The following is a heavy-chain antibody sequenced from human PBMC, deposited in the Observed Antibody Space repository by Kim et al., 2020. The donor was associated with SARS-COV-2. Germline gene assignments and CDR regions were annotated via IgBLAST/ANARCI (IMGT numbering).Heavy chain of an antibody. J-gene: IGHJ6*02. D-gene: IGHD3-22*01. CDR3: ASISVDYYYDSSGYLPHSPYYYYGMDV. V-gene: IGHV1-69*13. Sequence: SVKVSCKASGGTFSSYAISWVRQAPGQGLEWMGGIIPIFGTANYAQKFQGRVTITADESTSTAYMELSSLRSEDTAVYYCASISVDYYYDSSGYLPHSPYYYYGMDVWGQGTTVTVSS. CDR1: GGTFSSYA. CDR2: IIPIFGTA.